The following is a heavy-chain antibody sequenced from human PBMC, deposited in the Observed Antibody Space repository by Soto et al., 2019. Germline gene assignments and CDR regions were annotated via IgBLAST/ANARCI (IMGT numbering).Heavy chain of an antibody. J-gene: IGHJ3*01. V-gene: IGHV3-15*07. CDR1: GFSFSEAW. CDR3: TTDGAFGGVVVAFHL. Sequence: EVQMVESGGGLVKPGGSLRLSCAVSGFSFSEAWMNWVRQAPGKGLEWVGRIKSKAAGRAIDYAAPVKGRFTISRDDSKDTLYLQINGLKTEDTAVYYCTTDGAFGGVVVAFHLWGLGTLLTVSS. D-gene: IGHD3-10*01. CDR2: IKSKAAGRAI.